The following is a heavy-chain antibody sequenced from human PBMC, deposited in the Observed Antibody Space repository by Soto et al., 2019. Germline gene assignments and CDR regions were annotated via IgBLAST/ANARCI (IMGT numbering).Heavy chain of an antibody. V-gene: IGHV1-3*04. CDR1: GYTFTSYA. Sequence: ASVKVSCNASGYTFTSYAMHWVRQAPGQRLEWMGWINTGNGNTKYSQMLQGRVTITRDTSASTAYLELSSLRSEDTAVYFCARWDTGYSYGLGYWGQGTLVTVSS. CDR2: INTGNGNT. D-gene: IGHD5-18*01. J-gene: IGHJ4*02. CDR3: ARWDTGYSYGLGY.